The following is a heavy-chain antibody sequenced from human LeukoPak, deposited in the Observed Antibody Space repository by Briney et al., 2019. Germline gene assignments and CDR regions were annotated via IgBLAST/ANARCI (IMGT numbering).Heavy chain of an antibody. J-gene: IGHJ5*02. CDR3: ARPSPGFDP. Sequence: SGTLSLTCAVSGGSISTNNWWSWVRQPPGKGLEWIGSIYYTGTTSYNPSLKSRVTISVDTSKNQFSLRLTSVTAADTAVYYCARPSPGFDPWGQGILVTVSS. V-gene: IGHV4-4*02. CDR1: GGSISTNNW. CDR2: IYYTGTT.